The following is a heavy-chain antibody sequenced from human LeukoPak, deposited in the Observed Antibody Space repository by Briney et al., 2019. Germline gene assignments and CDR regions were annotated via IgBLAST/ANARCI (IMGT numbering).Heavy chain of an antibody. J-gene: IGHJ4*02. CDR2: ISYDGSNE. V-gene: IGHV3-30*18. CDR3: AKELRGYSYGEH. CDR1: GFTFSHYG. Sequence: PGGSLRLSCAASGFTFSHYGMHWVRQAPGKGLEWVAVISYDGSNEYYADSVKGRFTISRDNSKNTLYLQMSSLRAEDTAVYYCAKELRGYSYGEHWGQGTLVTVSS. D-gene: IGHD5-18*01.